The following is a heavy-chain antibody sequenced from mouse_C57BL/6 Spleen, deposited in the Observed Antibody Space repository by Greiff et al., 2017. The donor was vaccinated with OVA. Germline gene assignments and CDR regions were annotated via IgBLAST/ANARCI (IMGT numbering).Heavy chain of an antibody. CDR2: INPNNGGT. D-gene: IGHD2-4*01. Sequence: VQLQQSGPELVKPGASVKIPCKASGYTFTDYNMDWVKQSHGQSLEWIGDINPNNGGTIYNQKFKGKATLTVDRSSSTAYMELRSLTSEDTAVYYCARPPMGLRRAWFAYWGQGTLVTVSA. CDR3: ARPPMGLRRAWFAY. V-gene: IGHV1-18*01. CDR1: GYTFTDYN. J-gene: IGHJ3*01.